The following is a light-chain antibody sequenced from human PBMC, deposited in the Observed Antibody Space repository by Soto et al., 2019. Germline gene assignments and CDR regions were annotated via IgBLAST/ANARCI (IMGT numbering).Light chain of an antibody. Sequence: DIQMTQSPSTLSASVGDRVTITCRASQSISTWLAWYQQKPGKAPKLLIFDASTLQSGVPSRFSGSGSGTEFTLTISSLQPDDFATYYCQQANSFPITFGQGTRPEI. J-gene: IGKJ5*01. V-gene: IGKV1-5*01. CDR3: QQANSFPIT. CDR2: DAS. CDR1: QSISTW.